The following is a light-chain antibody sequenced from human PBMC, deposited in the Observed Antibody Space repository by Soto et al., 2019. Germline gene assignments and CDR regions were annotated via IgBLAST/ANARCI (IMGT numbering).Light chain of an antibody. V-gene: IGLV2-8*01. CDR3: TSYAGNNNYVV. Sequence: QSVLTQPPSASGSPGQSVTISCTGTSSDVGGYNYVSWYQQHPAKAPKLMIYEVSKRPSGVPDRFSGSKSGNTASLTVSGLQAEDEADYFCTSYAGNNNYVVFGGGTQLTVL. J-gene: IGLJ2*01. CDR2: EVS. CDR1: SSDVGGYNY.